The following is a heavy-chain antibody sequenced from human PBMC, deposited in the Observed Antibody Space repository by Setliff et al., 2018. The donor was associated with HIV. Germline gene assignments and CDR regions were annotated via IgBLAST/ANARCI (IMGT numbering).Heavy chain of an antibody. CDR2: IYYTGST. CDR1: GGSIGSYYYY. Sequence: PSETLSLTCTVSGGSIGSYYYYWGWIRQPPGKELEWIATIYYTGSTYYNPSLKSRVTISVDTSKNQFSLKLTSVTAADTAVYFCARGRGSSSSWPIDYWGQGTLVTVSS. J-gene: IGHJ4*02. CDR3: ARGRGSSSSWPIDY. D-gene: IGHD6-13*01. V-gene: IGHV4-39*01.